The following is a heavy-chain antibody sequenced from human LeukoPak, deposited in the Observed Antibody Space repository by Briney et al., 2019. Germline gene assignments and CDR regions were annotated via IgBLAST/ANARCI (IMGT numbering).Heavy chain of an antibody. CDR2: ISSSGDTR. V-gene: IGHV3-11*04. J-gene: IGHJ4*02. CDR3: AWGGMAAFDS. D-gene: IGHD3-16*01. CDR1: GFTFSDYY. Sequence: KRGGSLRLSCAAPGFTFSDYYMSGLRQARGKGLEWGAYISSSGDTRYYADSVKGGVTISRDNAKNSLYMQMNSHTAEDTSVYYCAWGGMAAFDSWGQGTLVTVSS.